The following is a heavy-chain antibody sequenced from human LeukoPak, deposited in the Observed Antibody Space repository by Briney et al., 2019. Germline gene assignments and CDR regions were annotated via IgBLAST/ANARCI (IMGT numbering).Heavy chain of an antibody. D-gene: IGHD5-12*01. CDR3: AKDRGYEVVFDP. CDR2: ISGDGDRT. Sequence: GGSLRPSCAASGINFNTYAMHWVRQAPGKGLEWVSLISGDGDRTSYADSVKGRFTISRDNDKNSLYLQMNSLRIEDTALYYCAKDRGYEVVFDPWGQGTLVAVSS. CDR1: GINFNTYA. J-gene: IGHJ5*02. V-gene: IGHV3-43*02.